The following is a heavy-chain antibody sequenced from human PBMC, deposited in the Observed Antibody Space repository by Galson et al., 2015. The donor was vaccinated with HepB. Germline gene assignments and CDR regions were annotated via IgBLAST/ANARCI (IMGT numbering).Heavy chain of an antibody. CDR3: ASYSEYSSSSDAFDI. V-gene: IGHV5-51*03. CDR1: GYSFTSHW. Sequence: QSGAEVKKPGESLKISCKGSGYSFTSHWIGWVRQMPGKGLEWMGSIYPSDSDARYSPSFEGQVTISADKSISTAYPQWSSLKASDTAMYYCASYSEYSSSSDAFDIWGQGTMVTVSS. D-gene: IGHD6-6*01. CDR2: IYPSDSDA. J-gene: IGHJ3*02.